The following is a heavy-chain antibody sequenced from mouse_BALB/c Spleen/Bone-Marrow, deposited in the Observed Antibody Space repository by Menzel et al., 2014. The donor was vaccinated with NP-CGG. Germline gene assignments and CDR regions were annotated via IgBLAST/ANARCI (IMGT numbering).Heavy chain of an antibody. D-gene: IGHD1-1*01. CDR3: TRSNYGYWYFDV. Sequence: MQLVESGAELVKPGASVKLSRKASGYTFSSYYMYWVKQRPGQGLEWIGEINPSNGGTKFNEKFKSKATLTVDKSSSTAYMQLSSLTSEDSAVYYCTRSNYGYWYFDVWGAGTTVTVSS. CDR2: INPSNGGT. CDR1: GYTFSSYY. J-gene: IGHJ1*01. V-gene: IGHV1S81*02.